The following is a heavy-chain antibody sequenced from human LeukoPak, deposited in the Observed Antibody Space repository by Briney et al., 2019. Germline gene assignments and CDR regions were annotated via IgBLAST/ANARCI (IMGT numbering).Heavy chain of an antibody. Sequence: SETLSLTCTVSGGSISSYYWSWSRQPPGKGLEWIGYIYYSGSTNYNPSLKSRVTISVDTSKNQFSLKLSSVTAADTAVYYCARVAGEVRGVHGDLFDYWGQGTLVTVSS. CDR1: GGSISSYY. CDR2: IYYSGST. J-gene: IGHJ4*02. V-gene: IGHV4-59*01. D-gene: IGHD3-10*01. CDR3: ARVAGEVRGVHGDLFDY.